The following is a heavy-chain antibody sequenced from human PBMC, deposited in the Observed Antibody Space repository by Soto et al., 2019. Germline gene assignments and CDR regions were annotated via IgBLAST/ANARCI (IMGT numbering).Heavy chain of an antibody. CDR1: GGSISSGGYY. D-gene: IGHD6-13*01. CDR2: IYYSGST. J-gene: IGHJ4*02. V-gene: IGHV4-31*03. CDR3: ARARTNEPQLECNYFDY. Sequence: PSETLSLTCTVSGGSISSGGYYWSWIRQHPGKGLEWIGYIYYSGSTYYNPSLKSRVTISVDTSKNQFSLKLSSVTAADTAVYYCARARTNEPQLECNYFDYWREGNLVTVSS.